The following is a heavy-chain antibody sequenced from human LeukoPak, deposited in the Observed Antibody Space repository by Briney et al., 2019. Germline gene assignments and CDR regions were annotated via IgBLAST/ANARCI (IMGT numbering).Heavy chain of an antibody. Sequence: SETLSLTCTVSGGSISSSSYYWGWIRQPPGKGLEWIGSIYYSGSTYYNPSLKSRVTISVDTSKNQFSLKLSSVTAADTAVYYCAVLAVAGTGYYYYGMDVWGQGTTVTVSS. CDR1: GGSISSSSYY. V-gene: IGHV4-39*07. J-gene: IGHJ6*02. CDR2: IYYSGST. CDR3: AVLAVAGTGYYYYGMDV. D-gene: IGHD6-19*01.